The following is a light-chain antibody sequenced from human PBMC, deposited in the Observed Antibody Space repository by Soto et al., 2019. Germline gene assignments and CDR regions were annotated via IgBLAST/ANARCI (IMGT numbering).Light chain of an antibody. CDR1: QSVSSY. J-gene: IGKJ1*01. V-gene: IGKV3-11*01. CDR3: QQRSNWPPWT. CDR2: DAS. Sequence: EIVLTQSPATLSLSPGERTTISCRASQSVSSYLAWYQQKPGQAPRLLIYDASNRATGIPARFSGSGSGTDFTPTISSLEPEDFAVYYCQQRSNWPPWTFGQGTKVDIK.